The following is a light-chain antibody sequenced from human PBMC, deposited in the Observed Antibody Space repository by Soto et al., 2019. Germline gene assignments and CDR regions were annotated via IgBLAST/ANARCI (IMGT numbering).Light chain of an antibody. Sequence: DIQMTQSPSSLSASVGDRITITCRASQNINSYLNWYQQKPGKAPKLLIYAASSLQSGVPSRFSGSGSGTDFTLTISSLQPEDFATYSCQQSYNTPRTFGQGTKVDI. J-gene: IGKJ1*01. CDR2: AAS. CDR3: QQSYNTPRT. V-gene: IGKV1-39*01. CDR1: QNINSY.